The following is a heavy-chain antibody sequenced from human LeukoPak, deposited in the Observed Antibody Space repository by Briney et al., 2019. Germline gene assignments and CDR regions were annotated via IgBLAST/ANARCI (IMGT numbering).Heavy chain of an antibody. J-gene: IGHJ4*02. Sequence: SQTLSLTCAISGDTVSSNSAAWNWIRQSPSRGLEWLGRTYYRSKWSNDYAVSVKSRITINPDTSKNQFSLQLNSVTPEDTAVYYCARDGAVLLWFGEFRDWGQGTLVTVSS. D-gene: IGHD3-10*01. CDR1: GDTVSSNSAA. CDR3: ARDGAVLLWFGEFRD. CDR2: TYYRSKWSN. V-gene: IGHV6-1*01.